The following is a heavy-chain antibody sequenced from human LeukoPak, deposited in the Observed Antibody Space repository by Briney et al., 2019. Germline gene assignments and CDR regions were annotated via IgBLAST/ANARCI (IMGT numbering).Heavy chain of an antibody. V-gene: IGHV4-4*07. CDR3: ARSPSTIGWNWGYYFDY. J-gene: IGHJ4*02. CDR1: GASISSYY. Sequence: SDTLSLTCTVSGASISSYYWSWIRQPAGKGLEWIGRISTTGSTYYNPSFQSRVTMSVDPSKTHFSLRLKSVTAADTAVYYCARSPSTIGWNWGYYFDYWGQGSLVTVSS. D-gene: IGHD7-27*01. CDR2: ISTTGST.